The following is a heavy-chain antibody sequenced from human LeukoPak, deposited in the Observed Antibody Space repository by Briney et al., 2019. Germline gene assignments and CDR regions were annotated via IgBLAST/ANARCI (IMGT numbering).Heavy chain of an antibody. J-gene: IGHJ4*02. CDR3: ARRIMYYDFWSGSYFDY. CDR1: GYTFTSYG. CDR2: ISGYNGDT. V-gene: IGHV1-18*01. D-gene: IGHD3-3*01. Sequence: ASVKVSXKASGYTFTSYGISWVRQAPGQGLEWMGWISGYNGDTNYAQKFQGRVTMTTDTSTSTAYMELRSLRSDDTAVYYCARRIMYYDFWSGSYFDYWGQGTLVTVSS.